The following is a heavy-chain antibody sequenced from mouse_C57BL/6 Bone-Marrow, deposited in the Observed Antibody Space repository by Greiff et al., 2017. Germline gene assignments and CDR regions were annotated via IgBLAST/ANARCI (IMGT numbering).Heavy chain of an antibody. CDR3: ARGGDYYGSSSYYYAMDY. V-gene: IGHV1-82*01. D-gene: IGHD1-1*01. CDR1: GYAFSSSW. CDR2: IYPGDGDT. J-gene: IGHJ4*01. Sequence: VKLQESGPELVKPGASVKISCKASGYAFSSSWMNWVKQRPGKGLEWIGRIYPGDGDTNYNGKFKGKATLTADKSSSTAYMQLSSLTSEDSAVYFCARGGDYYGSSSYYYAMDYWGQGTSVTVSS.